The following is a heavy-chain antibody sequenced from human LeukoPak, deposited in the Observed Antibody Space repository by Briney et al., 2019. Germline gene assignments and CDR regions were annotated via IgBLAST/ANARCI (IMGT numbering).Heavy chain of an antibody. V-gene: IGHV3-21*01. Sequence: GSLILSCAASGFTFSSYSMNWVRPAPGKGLEWVSSISSSSSYIYYADSVKGRFTISRDNAKNSLYLQMNSLRAEDTAVYYCARDPRSMATKDYWGQGTLVTVSS. CDR3: ARDPRSMATKDY. CDR2: ISSSSSYI. J-gene: IGHJ4*02. D-gene: IGHD5-24*01. CDR1: GFTFSSYS.